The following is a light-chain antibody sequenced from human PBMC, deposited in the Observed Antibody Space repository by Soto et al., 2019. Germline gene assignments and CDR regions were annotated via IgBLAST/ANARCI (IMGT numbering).Light chain of an antibody. CDR3: SSFAGGGNPVL. Sequence: QSALTQPPSASGSLGQSVTISCTGTSSDVGGYNYVSWHQQHPGTAPKVMIYEVTKRPPGVPDRFSGSKSGNTASLTVSGLQAEDEADYYCSSFAGGGNPVLLGGGTQLTVL. V-gene: IGLV2-8*01. J-gene: IGLJ2*01. CDR1: SSDVGGYNY. CDR2: EVT.